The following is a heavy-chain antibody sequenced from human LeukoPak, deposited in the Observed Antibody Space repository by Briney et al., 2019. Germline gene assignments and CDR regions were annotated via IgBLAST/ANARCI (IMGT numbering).Heavy chain of an antibody. V-gene: IGHV1-69*01. CDR3: ARGFVSGYYDQYYFDF. CDR1: GGTFSSYA. J-gene: IGHJ4*02. CDR2: IIPIFGTA. D-gene: IGHD3-3*01. Sequence: GSSVKVSCKASGGTFSSYAISWVRQAPGQGLEWMGGIIPIFGTANYAQKFQGRVTITADESTSTAYMELSSLRSEDTAVYYCARGFVSGYYDQYYFDFWGQGTPVTVSS.